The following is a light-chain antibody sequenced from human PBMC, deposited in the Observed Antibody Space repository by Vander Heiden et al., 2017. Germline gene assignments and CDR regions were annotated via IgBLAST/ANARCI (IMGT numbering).Light chain of an antibody. CDR2: GAA. Sequence: DIQMTQSPSSLSASVGDRVTITCRASQGITNYLAWYQQKPGKVPKLLIYGAATLHSGVPSRFSSSGSGTDFALTISSLQPEDVATYYCQRYNSAPPTFGQGTKVEIK. J-gene: IGKJ1*01. CDR3: QRYNSAPPT. CDR1: QGITNY. V-gene: IGKV1-27*01.